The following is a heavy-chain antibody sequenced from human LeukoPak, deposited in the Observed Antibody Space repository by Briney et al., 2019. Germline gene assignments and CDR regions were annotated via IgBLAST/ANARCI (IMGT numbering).Heavy chain of an antibody. CDR3: ARERGGFGESVFDY. V-gene: IGHV1-69*13. D-gene: IGHD3-10*01. J-gene: IGHJ4*02. CDR1: GGTFSSYA. Sequence: ASVKVSCKASGGTFSSYAISWVRQAPGQGLEWMGGIIPIFGTANYAQKFQGRVTITADESTSTAYMELSSLRSKDTAVYYCARERGGFGESVFDYWGQGTLVTVSS. CDR2: IIPIFGTA.